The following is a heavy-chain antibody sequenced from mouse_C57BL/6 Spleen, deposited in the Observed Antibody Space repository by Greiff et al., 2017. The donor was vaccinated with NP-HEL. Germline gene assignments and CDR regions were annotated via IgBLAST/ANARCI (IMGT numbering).Heavy chain of an antibody. CDR1: GFTFSDYY. J-gene: IGHJ4*01. CDR2: INYDGSST. CDR3: ARMLTGNYAMDY. Sequence: EVKLMESEGGLVQPGSSMKLSCTASGFTFSDYYMAWVRQVPEKGLEWVANINYDGSSTYYLDSLKSRFIISRDNAKNILYLQMSSLKSEDTATYYCARMLTGNYAMDYWGQGTSVTVSS. D-gene: IGHD4-1*01. V-gene: IGHV5-16*01.